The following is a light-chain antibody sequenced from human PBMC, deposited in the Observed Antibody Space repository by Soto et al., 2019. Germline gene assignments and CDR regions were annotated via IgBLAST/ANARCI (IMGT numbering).Light chain of an antibody. CDR1: QSVTRTY. CDR3: QHYGSSHPPIT. Sequence: ELVLTQSPGTLSLSPGDIATLSCWASQSVTRTYLAWYQKKPGQAPILLIYGASIRATAIPDRFSVSASGTDFTLAISRLEPEDFAVYDCQHYGSSHPPITVGQGTRLEIK. J-gene: IGKJ5*01. CDR2: GAS. V-gene: IGKV3-20*01.